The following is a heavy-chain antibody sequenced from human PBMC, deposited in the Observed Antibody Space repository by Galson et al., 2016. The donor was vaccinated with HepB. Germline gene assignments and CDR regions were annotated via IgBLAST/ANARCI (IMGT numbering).Heavy chain of an antibody. V-gene: IGHV3-48*02. CDR3: ARVGHCSGASCFPLDY. D-gene: IGHD2-15*01. J-gene: IGHJ4*02. Sequence: SLRLSCAASGFTFSIFSMNWVRQAPGKGLEWVSYIGSSGSTVNYPDSVRGRFTISRDNAKNSLHLQMNSLRDEDTAVYYCARVGHCSGASCFPLDYWGQGTLVTVSS. CDR1: GFTFSIFS. CDR2: IGSSGSTV.